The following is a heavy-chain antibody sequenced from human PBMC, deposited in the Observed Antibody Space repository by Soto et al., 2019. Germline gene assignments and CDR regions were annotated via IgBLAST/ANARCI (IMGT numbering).Heavy chain of an antibody. J-gene: IGHJ4*02. Sequence: VGSLRLSCAASGFTFSSYAMSWVRQAPGKGLEWVSAISGSGGSTYYADSVKGRFTISRDNSKNTLYLQMNSLRAEDTAVYYCAKDLSRYSGRYYYWGQGTLVTVSS. CDR2: ISGSGGST. CDR1: GFTFSSYA. V-gene: IGHV3-23*01. CDR3: AKDLSRYSGRYYY. D-gene: IGHD1-26*01.